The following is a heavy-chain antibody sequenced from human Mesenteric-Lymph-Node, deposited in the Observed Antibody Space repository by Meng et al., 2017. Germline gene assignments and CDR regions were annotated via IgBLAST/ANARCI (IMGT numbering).Heavy chain of an antibody. D-gene: IGHD1-26*01. CDR3: ARGLWDGSYFDY. J-gene: IGHJ4*02. Sequence: GSLRLSCTVSGGSISSYYWSWIRQPPGEGLEWIGYIYYSGSTNYNPSLKSRVTISVDTSKNQFSLKLSSVTAADTAVYYCARGLWDGSYFDYWGQGTLVTVSS. CDR1: GGSISSYY. V-gene: IGHV4-59*01. CDR2: IYYSGST.